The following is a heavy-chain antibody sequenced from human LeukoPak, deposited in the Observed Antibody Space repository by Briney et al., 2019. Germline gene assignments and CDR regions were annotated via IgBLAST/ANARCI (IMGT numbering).Heavy chain of an antibody. D-gene: IGHD1-26*01. CDR1: GYSFTNYW. Sequence: GECLKISCKGSGYSFTNYWIGWVRQMPGKGLEWMGIIYPGDSESRYSPSFQGQVTISADKSISTAYLQWSSLKASDTAMYYCARRRDLYSGSYYPFDYWGQGTLVTVSS. J-gene: IGHJ4*02. CDR3: ARRRDLYSGSYYPFDY. V-gene: IGHV5-51*01. CDR2: IYPGDSES.